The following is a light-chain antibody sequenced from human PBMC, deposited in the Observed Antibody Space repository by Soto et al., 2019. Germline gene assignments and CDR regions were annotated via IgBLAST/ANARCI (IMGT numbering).Light chain of an antibody. V-gene: IGKV1-5*01. Sequence: DIQMAQSRSTLAASVGGRVTITRRASQTISTWLAWYQHKQGKAPNLLIYDASTLMSGVPSRFSGSGSGTEFTLTISSLQPGDFATYYCQQSETYPLTFGQGTRLEIK. CDR1: QTISTW. CDR3: QQSETYPLT. J-gene: IGKJ5*01. CDR2: DAS.